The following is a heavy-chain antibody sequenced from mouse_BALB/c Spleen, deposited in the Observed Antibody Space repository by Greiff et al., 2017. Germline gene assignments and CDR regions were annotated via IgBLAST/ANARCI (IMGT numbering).Heavy chain of an antibody. J-gene: IGHJ1*01. CDR2: IYPSDSYT. D-gene: IGHD1-1*01. Sequence: VQLKQPGAELVRPGASVKLSCKASGYTFTSYWINWVKQRPGQGLEWIGNIYPSDSYTNYNQKFKDKATLTVDKSSSTAYMQLSSPTSEDSAVYYCTRGYYGSSYRWYFDVWGAGTTVTVSS. V-gene: IGHV1-69*02. CDR3: TRGYYGSSYRWYFDV. CDR1: GYTFTSYW.